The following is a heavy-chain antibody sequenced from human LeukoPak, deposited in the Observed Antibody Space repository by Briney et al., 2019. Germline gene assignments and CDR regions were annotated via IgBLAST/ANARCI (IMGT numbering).Heavy chain of an antibody. J-gene: IGHJ5*02. CDR1: RVSFIGYA. CDR2: ISATGEST. Sequence: GGSLRLSCAASRVSFIGYAMSWVRQAPGKGLEWVSGISATGESTYYADSVKGRFTISSATSKNTLFLQMNSLRAADTALYYCAKIATRLIDSFGSERGWFDHWGQGTLVTVSS. D-gene: IGHD3-10*01. V-gene: IGHV3-23*01. CDR3: AKIATRLIDSFGSERGWFDH.